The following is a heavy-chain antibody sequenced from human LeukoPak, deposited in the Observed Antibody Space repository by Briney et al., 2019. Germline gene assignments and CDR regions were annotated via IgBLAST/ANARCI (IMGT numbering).Heavy chain of an antibody. J-gene: IGHJ6*02. CDR3: ARELVVAATHDYYYGMDV. CDR1: GFTFSSYS. D-gene: IGHD2-15*01. Sequence: PGGSLRLSCAASGFTFSSYSMNWVRQAPGKGLEWVSSISSSSNHICYADSGKGRFTISRDNAKNSLYLHMNSLRAEDTAVYYCARELVVAATHDYYYGMDVWGQGTTVTVSS. V-gene: IGHV3-21*01. CDR2: ISSSSNHI.